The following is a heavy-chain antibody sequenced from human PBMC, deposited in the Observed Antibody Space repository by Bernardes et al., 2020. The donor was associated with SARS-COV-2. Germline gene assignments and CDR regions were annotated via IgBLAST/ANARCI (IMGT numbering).Heavy chain of an antibody. CDR1: GYTFTSYG. CDR3: ARDTFYCTNGVCYGYYYGMDV. Sequence: ASVKVSCKASGYTFTSYGIRWVRQAPGHGLEWMGWISAYNGNTTYAQKLQGRVTMTTDTSTSTAYMELRSLRSDDTAVYYCARDTFYCTNGVCYGYYYGMDVWGQGTTVTVS. J-gene: IGHJ6*02. D-gene: IGHD2-8*01. CDR2: ISAYNGNT. V-gene: IGHV1-18*01.